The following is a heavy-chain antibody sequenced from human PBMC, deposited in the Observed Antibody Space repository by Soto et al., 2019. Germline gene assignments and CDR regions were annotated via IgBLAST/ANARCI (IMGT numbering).Heavy chain of an antibody. D-gene: IGHD4-17*01. CDR1: GGTFSSYA. Sequence: QVQLVQSGAEVKKPGSSVKVSCKASGGTFSSYAISWVRQAPGQGLEWMGGIIPIFGTANYAQKFQGRVTITAGESTSTADMELSSLRSEDTAVYYCALSMTTASYYYYGMDVWGQGTTVTVSS. J-gene: IGHJ6*02. CDR2: IIPIFGTA. V-gene: IGHV1-69*12. CDR3: ALSMTTASYYYYGMDV.